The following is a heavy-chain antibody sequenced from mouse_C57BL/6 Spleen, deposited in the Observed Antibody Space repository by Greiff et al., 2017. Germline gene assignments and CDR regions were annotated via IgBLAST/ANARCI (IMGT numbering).Heavy chain of an antibody. J-gene: IGHJ3*01. V-gene: IGHV1-52*01. CDR2: IDPSDSET. CDR3: ARDGDGSFAD. CDR1: GYTFTSYW. Sequence: QVQLQQPGAELVRPGASVKLSCKASGYTFTSYWMHWVKQRPIQGLEWIGNIDPSDSETHYSQKFKDKATLTVDKSSSTAYMQLSSLTSEDSAVYYCARDGDGSFADWGQGTLVTVSA. D-gene: IGHD2-3*01.